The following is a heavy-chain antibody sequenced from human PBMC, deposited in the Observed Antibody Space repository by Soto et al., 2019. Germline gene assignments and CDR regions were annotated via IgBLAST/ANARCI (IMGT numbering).Heavy chain of an antibody. CDR2: ISYDGSNK. CDR1: GFTLSSYA. D-gene: IGHD6-19*01. CDR3: ARDLEKWLNFFDY. V-gene: IGHV3-30-3*01. J-gene: IGHJ4*02. Sequence: GSLRLSCAASGFTLSSYAMHWVRQAPGKGLEWVAVISYDGSNKYYADSVKGRFTISRDNSKNTLYLQMNSLRAEDTAVYYCARDLEKWLNFFDYWGQGTLVTVSS.